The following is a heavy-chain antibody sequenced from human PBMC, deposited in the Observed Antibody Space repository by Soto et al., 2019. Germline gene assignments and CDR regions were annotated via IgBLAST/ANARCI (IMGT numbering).Heavy chain of an antibody. CDR1: GFSLSTSGVG. V-gene: IGHV2-5*02. CDR3: AHRQRSTLDY. Sequence: SGPTLVNPTQTLTLTCTFSGFSLSTSGVGVGWIRQPPGKAPEWLALIYWDDDKRYSPSLETRLTITKDTSKNQVVLTMTNMDPVDTATYYCAHRQRSTLDYWGQGTLVTVSS. J-gene: IGHJ4*02. CDR2: IYWDDDK. D-gene: IGHD6-25*01.